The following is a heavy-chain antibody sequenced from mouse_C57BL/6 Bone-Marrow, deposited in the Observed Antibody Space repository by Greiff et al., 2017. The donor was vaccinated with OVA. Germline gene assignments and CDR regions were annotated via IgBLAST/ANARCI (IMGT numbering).Heavy chain of an antibody. Sequence: EVQVVESGGDLVKPGGSLKLSCAASGFTFSSYGMSWVRQTPDKRLEWVATISSGGSYTYYPDSVKGRFTISRDNAKNTLYLQMSSLKSEDTAMYYCARHKGGLWFFAYWGQGTLVTVSA. D-gene: IGHD2-2*01. CDR3: ARHKGGLWFFAY. J-gene: IGHJ3*01. CDR2: ISSGGSYT. CDR1: GFTFSSYG. V-gene: IGHV5-6*01.